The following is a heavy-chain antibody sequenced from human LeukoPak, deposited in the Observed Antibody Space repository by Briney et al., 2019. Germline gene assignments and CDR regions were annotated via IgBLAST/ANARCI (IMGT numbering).Heavy chain of an antibody. J-gene: IGHJ6*02. V-gene: IGHV3-15*01. CDR1: GFSHAW. Sequence: GGSLRLSCAASGFSHAWMSWVRQTPGKGLEWVGRIKSKADGGTTDYVAPVKGRFTISRDDSKNTLYLQMNSLKTENTAVYYCTTDREGGMDVWGQGTTVTVSS. CDR3: TTDREGGMDV. CDR2: IKSKADGGTT.